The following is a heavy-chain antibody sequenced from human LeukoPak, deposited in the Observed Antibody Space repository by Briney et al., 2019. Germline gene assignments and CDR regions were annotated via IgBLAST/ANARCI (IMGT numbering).Heavy chain of an antibody. CDR3: AKDRAPYGDYVAFDY. V-gene: IGHV3-30*18. D-gene: IGHD4-17*01. Sequence: GRSLRLSCAASGFTFSSYGMHWVRQAPGKGLEWVAGISYDGSNKYYADSVKGRFTISRDNSKNTLYLQMNSLRAEDTAVYYCAKDRAPYGDYVAFDYWGQGTLVTVSS. J-gene: IGHJ4*02. CDR1: GFTFSSYG. CDR2: ISYDGSNK.